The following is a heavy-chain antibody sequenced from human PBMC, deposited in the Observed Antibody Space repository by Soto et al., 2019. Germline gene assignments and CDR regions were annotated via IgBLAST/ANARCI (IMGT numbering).Heavy chain of an antibody. J-gene: IGHJ4*02. V-gene: IGHV4-4*07. D-gene: IGHD3-3*01. CDR2: IYTSGST. CDR3: ARVGGPYYDFWSGYSYYFDY. CDR1: GGSISSYY. Sequence: SETLSLTCTVSGGSISSYYWSWIRQPAGKGLEWIGRIYTSGSTNYNPSLKSRVTMSVDTSKNQFSLKLSSVTAADTAVYYYARVGGPYYDFWSGYSYYFDYWGQGTLVTVSS.